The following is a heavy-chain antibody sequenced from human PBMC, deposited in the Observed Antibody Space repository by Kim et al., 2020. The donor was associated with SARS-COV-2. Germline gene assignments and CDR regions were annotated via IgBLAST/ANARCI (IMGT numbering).Heavy chain of an antibody. D-gene: IGHD6-19*01. V-gene: IGHV1-2*04. CDR3: ARDRSASDIAVADPYYYYYGMDV. CDR2: INPNSGGT. Sequence: ASVKVSCKASGYTFTGYYMHWVRQAPGHGLEWMGWINPNSGGTNYAQKFQGWVTMTRDTSISTAYMELSRLRSDDTAVYYCARDRSASDIAVADPYYYYYGMDVWGQGTTVTVSS. J-gene: IGHJ6*02. CDR1: GYTFTGYY.